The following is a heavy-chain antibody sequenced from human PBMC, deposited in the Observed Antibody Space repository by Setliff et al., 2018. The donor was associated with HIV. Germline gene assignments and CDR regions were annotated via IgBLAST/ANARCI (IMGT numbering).Heavy chain of an antibody. CDR3: ARDVSWRVRTYIDY. D-gene: IGHD3-3*01. Sequence: GGSLRLSCEASGFTFSTYSMNWVRQAPGKGLEWVSSISRSSRSKYYADSVKGRFTISRDNAKNSLYLQMNSPTAEDTAVYYCARDVSWRVRTYIDYWGQGALVTVSS. CDR2: ISRSSRSK. J-gene: IGHJ4*02. V-gene: IGHV3-21*01. CDR1: GFTFSTYS.